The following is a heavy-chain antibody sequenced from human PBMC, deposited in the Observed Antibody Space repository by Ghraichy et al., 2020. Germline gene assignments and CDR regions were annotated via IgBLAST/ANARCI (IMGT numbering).Heavy chain of an antibody. J-gene: IGHJ4*02. V-gene: IGHV3-30-3*01. CDR3: ARGPTSGTTVVTGVVY. D-gene: IGHD4-23*01. CDR1: GFTFSSYA. CDR2: ISYDGSNK. Sequence: GGSLRLSCAASGFTFSSYAMHWVRQAPGKGLEWVALISYDGSNKYYADSVKGRFTISRDNSKNTLYLQMNSLRAEDTAVYYCARGPTSGTTVVTGVVYWGQGSLVTVSS.